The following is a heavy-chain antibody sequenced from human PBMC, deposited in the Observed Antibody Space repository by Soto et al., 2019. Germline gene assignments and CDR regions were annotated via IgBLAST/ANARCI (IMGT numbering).Heavy chain of an antibody. D-gene: IGHD2-15*01. V-gene: IGHV3-33*01. CDR3: ARDRRARRYCSGGSCYSYYYYYGMDV. J-gene: IGHJ6*02. Sequence: VQLVESGGGVVQPGRSLRLSCAASGFTFSSYGMHWVRQAPGKGLEWVAVIWYDGSNKYYADSVKGRFTISRDNSKNTLYLQMNSLRAEDTAVYYCARDRRARRYCSGGSCYSYYYYYGMDVWGQGTTVTVSS. CDR2: IWYDGSNK. CDR1: GFTFSSYG.